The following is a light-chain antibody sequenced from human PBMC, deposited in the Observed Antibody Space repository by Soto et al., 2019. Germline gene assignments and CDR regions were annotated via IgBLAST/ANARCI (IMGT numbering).Light chain of an antibody. Sequence: QSVLTQPASVSGSPGQSIIISCTGTSSDVGAYNYVSWYQQHPGKAPKLMIFEVSDRPSGVSNRFSGSKSGNTASLTISGLQAEDEADYYCSSYTSSNTLVFGGGTKVTVL. J-gene: IGLJ2*01. CDR2: EVS. CDR3: SSYTSSNTLV. CDR1: SSDVGAYNY. V-gene: IGLV2-14*01.